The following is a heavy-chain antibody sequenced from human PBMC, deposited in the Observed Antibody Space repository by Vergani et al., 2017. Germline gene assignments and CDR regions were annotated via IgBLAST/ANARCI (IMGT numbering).Heavy chain of an antibody. J-gene: IGHJ4*02. CDR2: IIPIFGTA. D-gene: IGHD4-17*01. V-gene: IGHV1-69*13. CDR1: GGTFSSYA. CDR3: ARVRVDDYGDYRALDY. Sequence: QVQLVQSGAEVKKPGSSVKVSCKASGGTFSSYAISWVRQAPGQGLEWMGGIIPIFGTANYAQKFQGRVTITADEATSTAYMELSSLRSEDTAVYYCARVRVDDYGDYRALDYWGQGTLVTVSS.